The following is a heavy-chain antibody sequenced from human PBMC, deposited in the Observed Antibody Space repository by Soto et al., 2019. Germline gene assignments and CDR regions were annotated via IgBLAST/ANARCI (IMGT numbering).Heavy chain of an antibody. Sequence: HEHLVQSGAEVKRPGASLTVSCKASGYSFTGYYIHWVRQAPGQGLEWMGWINPDSGATNYAQNFQGRGTLPSDTSISTASMDLTSLTSADTAAYYCERGDYGTGGYPFPDVDYWCQGTLVIASS. CDR1: GYSFTGYY. CDR2: INPDSGAT. V-gene: IGHV1-2*02. D-gene: IGHD2-8*02. CDR3: ERGDYGTGGYPFPDVDY. J-gene: IGHJ4*02.